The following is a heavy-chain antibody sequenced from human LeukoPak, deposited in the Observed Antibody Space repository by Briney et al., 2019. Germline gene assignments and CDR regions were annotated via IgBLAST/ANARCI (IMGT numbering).Heavy chain of an antibody. CDR1: GFTFSSYA. J-gene: IGHJ4*02. D-gene: IGHD1-26*01. CDR2: IDTSGGHT. CDR3: AKTEVGAPFDY. Sequence: GGSLRLSCAASGFTFSSYAMSWVRQAPGTGLEGVSAIDTSGGHTYYADSVKGRFTISRDNSKNTLYLQMNSLRAEDTAVYYCAKTEVGAPFDYWGQGTLVTVSS. V-gene: IGHV3-23*01.